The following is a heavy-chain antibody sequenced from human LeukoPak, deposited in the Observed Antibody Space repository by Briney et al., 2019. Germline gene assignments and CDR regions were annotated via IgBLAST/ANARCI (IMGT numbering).Heavy chain of an antibody. D-gene: IGHD3-3*01. CDR3: ASDLFFGVVNNWLAP. CDR2: INPNSGGT. Sequence: ASVKVSCKASGYTFTGYYMHWVRQAPGQGLEGMGWINPNSGGTNYAQKFQGRVTMTRDTSISTAYMELSRLRSDDPAVYYCASDLFFGVVNNWLAPRGKGILVTVSS. J-gene: IGHJ5*02. CDR1: GYTFTGYY. V-gene: IGHV1-2*02.